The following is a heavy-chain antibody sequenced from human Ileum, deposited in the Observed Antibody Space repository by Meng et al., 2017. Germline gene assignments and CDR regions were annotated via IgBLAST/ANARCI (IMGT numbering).Heavy chain of an antibody. V-gene: IGHV6-1*01. CDR3: ASGSGSLDY. CDR1: GGSVSRNIAA. Sequence: QLPLSGPGLVKPSQTLALTFAVSGGSVSRNIAAWNWFRQSPLRGLEWLGRTYYRSKWYSEYAVSVKSRISITPDTSKNQFSLQMNSVTPDDTAVYYCASGSGSLDYWGPGTLVTVSS. CDR2: TYYRSKWYS. D-gene: IGHD3-3*01. J-gene: IGHJ4*02.